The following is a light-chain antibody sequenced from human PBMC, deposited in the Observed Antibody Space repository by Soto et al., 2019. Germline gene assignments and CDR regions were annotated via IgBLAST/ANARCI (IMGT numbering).Light chain of an antibody. V-gene: IGKV3-20*01. J-gene: IGKJ1*01. CDR1: QSVSSSY. CDR3: QQYGSSPVT. Sequence: ESVFTQSPGTLSLSPGERATLSCRASQSVSSSYLAWYQQKPGQAPRLLIYGASSRATGIPDRFSGSGSGTDFTLTISRLEPEDFAVYYCQQYGSSPVTFGQGTKVDIK. CDR2: GAS.